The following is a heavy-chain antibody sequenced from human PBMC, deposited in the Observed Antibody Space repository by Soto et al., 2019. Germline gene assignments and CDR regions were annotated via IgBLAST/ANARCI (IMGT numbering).Heavy chain of an antibody. CDR2: IYYSGST. D-gene: IGHD2-15*01. Sequence: SETLSLTCTVSGGSISSYYWSWIRQPPGKGLGWIGYIYYSGSTNYNPSLKSRVTISVDTSKNQFSLKLSSVTAADTAVYYWARDRSGGSSDWFDPWGQGTLVTVSS. CDR1: GGSISSYY. V-gene: IGHV4-59*01. J-gene: IGHJ5*02. CDR3: ARDRSGGSSDWFDP.